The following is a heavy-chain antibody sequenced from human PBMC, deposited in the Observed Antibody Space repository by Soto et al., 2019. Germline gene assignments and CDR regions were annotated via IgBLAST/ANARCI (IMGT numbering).Heavy chain of an antibody. D-gene: IGHD6-13*01. V-gene: IGHV5-51*01. Sequence: LGESLKISCKGSGYSFTSYWIGWVRQMPGKGLEWMGIIYPGDSDTRYSPSFQGQVTISADKSISTAYLQWSSLKASDSAIYYYARTAAAGKYYYGVDVRGQGTTVTVPS. CDR2: IYPGDSDT. CDR3: ARTAAAGKYYYGVDV. J-gene: IGHJ6*02. CDR1: GYSFTSYW.